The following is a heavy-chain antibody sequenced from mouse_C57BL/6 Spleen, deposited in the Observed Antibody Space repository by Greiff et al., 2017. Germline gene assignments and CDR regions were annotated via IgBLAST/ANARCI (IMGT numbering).Heavy chain of an antibody. D-gene: IGHD2-4*01. CDR1: GYSFTGYY. CDR2: INPSTGGT. Sequence: EVHLVESGPELVKPGASVKISCKASGYSFTGYYMNWVKQSPEKSLEWIGEINPSTGGTTYNQKFKAKATLTVDKSSSTAYMQLKSLTSEDSAVYYCARSKMRVYYDYDGGVDYWGQGTTRTVSS. V-gene: IGHV1-42*01. J-gene: IGHJ2*01. CDR3: ARSKMRVYYDYDGGVDY.